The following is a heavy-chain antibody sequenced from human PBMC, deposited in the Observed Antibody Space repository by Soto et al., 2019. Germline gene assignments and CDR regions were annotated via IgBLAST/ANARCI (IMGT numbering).Heavy chain of an antibody. V-gene: IGHV4-61*08. J-gene: IGHJ4*01. CDR3: AREFGSYPYYFDY. CDR1: GGSVSSGVYY. D-gene: IGHD1-26*01. Sequence: PSETLSLTCTVSGGSVSSGVYYWSWIRQPPGKGLEWIGYIYHSGIPNYNPSLKSRVTISVDTSKNQFSLKLSSVTAADTAVYYCAREFGSYPYYFDYWGQGTLVTVSS. CDR2: IYHSGIP.